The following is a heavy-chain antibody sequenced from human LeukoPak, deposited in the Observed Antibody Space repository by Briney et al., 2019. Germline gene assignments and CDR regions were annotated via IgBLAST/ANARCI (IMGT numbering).Heavy chain of an antibody. CDR2: IYYSGST. CDR1: GGSISSYY. Sequence: SETLSLTCTVSGGSISSYYWSWIRQHPGKGLEWIGYIYYSGSTYYNPSLKSRVTMSIDTSKNQFSLNLSSVTAADAAVYYCARVFDSAGYCRGGSCLAFDYWGQGTLVTVSS. V-gene: IGHV4-59*06. D-gene: IGHD2-15*01. J-gene: IGHJ4*02. CDR3: ARVFDSAGYCRGGSCLAFDY.